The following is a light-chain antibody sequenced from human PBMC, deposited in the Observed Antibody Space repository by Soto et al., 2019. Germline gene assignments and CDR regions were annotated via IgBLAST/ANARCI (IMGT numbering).Light chain of an antibody. Sequence: DIVLTQSPGSLSLSPGERATLSCRATEIVTASYIAWYQHKPGQAPRLLINGASTRVAGIPDRFSGSGSGTDFTLTINGLEAEDLGVYYCLQYGSSPSTFGQGTKLEI. J-gene: IGKJ2*01. CDR3: LQYGSSPST. V-gene: IGKV3-20*01. CDR1: EIVTASY. CDR2: GAS.